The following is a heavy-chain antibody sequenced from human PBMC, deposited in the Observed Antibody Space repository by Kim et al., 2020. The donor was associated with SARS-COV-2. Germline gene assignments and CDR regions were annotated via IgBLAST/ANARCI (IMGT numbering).Heavy chain of an antibody. CDR1: GYTFTSYA. CDR3: ARNMAPQTYYDFWSGPRTIDY. Sequence: ASVKVSCKASGYTFTSYAMNWVRQAPGQGLEWMGWINTNTGNPTYAQGFTGRFVFSLDTSVSTAYLQISSLKAEDTAVYYCARNMAPQTYYDFWSGPRTIDYWGQGTLVTVSS. D-gene: IGHD3-3*01. J-gene: IGHJ4*02. CDR2: INTNTGNP. V-gene: IGHV7-4-1*02.